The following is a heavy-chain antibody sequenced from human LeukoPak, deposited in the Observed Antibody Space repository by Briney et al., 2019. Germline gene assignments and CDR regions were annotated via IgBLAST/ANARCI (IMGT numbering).Heavy chain of an antibody. CDR3: ARGRTSAGGYSGHDWGDWFDP. V-gene: IGHV1-8*01. Sequence: ASVKVSCKASGYTFTSYDINWVRQATGQGLEWMGWMNPNSGHTAYAQKFQGRVTITRNTSISTAYMDLSSLRSEDSAVYYCARGRTSAGGYSGHDWGDWFDPWGQGTLVTVSS. CDR2: MNPNSGHT. CDR1: GYTFTSYD. D-gene: IGHD5-12*01. J-gene: IGHJ5*02.